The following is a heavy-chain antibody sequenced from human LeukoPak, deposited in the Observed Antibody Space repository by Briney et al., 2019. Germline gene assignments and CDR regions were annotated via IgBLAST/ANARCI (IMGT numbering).Heavy chain of an antibody. V-gene: IGHV3-7*01. CDR2: IKQDGSEK. CDR1: GFTFSRYW. Sequence: PGGSLRLSCAASGFTFSRYWMSWVRQVPGKGLEWVANIKQDGSEKYYVDSVKGRFTISRDNAKNSLYLQVNSLRAEDTAVYYCARDGWSPDYWGQGTLVTVSS. J-gene: IGHJ4*02. CDR3: ARDGWSPDY.